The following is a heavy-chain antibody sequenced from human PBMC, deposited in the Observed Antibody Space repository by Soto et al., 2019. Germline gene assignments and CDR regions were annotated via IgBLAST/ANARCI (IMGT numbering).Heavy chain of an antibody. CDR1: GFTFSNFE. CDR2: ISTTSSHI. V-gene: IGHV3-48*03. D-gene: IGHD3-22*01. J-gene: IGHJ4*02. Sequence: EVQLVESGGGLVQPGGSLRLSCAASGFTFSNFEMSWVRHAPGNGLYWVSYISTTSSHIYYADSVKGRFTISRDNAKNSLYLQMNSLRAEDTAVYFCARENYDVSGYFLDYWGQGTPVTVSS. CDR3: ARENYDVSGYFLDY.